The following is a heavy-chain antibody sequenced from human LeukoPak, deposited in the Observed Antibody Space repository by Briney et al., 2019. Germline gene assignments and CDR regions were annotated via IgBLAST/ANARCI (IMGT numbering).Heavy chain of an antibody. CDR2: IIYDGSDK. Sequence: PGGSLRLSCAASGFSFSDYGMHWVRQAPGKGLEWVAVIIYDGSDKYYADSVKGRFTISRDNAKNSLYLQMNSLRAEDTAVYYCARGLSIAVAVGGFDYWGQGTLVTVSS. V-gene: IGHV3-30*03. CDR1: GFSFSDYG. D-gene: IGHD6-19*01. CDR3: ARGLSIAVAVGGFDY. J-gene: IGHJ4*02.